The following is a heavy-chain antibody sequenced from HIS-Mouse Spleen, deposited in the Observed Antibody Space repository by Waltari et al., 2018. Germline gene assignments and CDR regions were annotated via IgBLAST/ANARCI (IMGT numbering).Heavy chain of an antibody. Sequence: QLQLQESGPGLVKPSETLSLTCTVSGGSISSSSYYWGWIRQPPGKGLEGFGSIYYSGGTYSNPSLKSRVTISVDTSKNQFSLKLSSVTAADTAVYYCARRTSKPAARDAFDIWGQGTMVTVSS. CDR1: GGSISSSSYY. J-gene: IGHJ3*02. V-gene: IGHV4-39*01. CDR2: IYYSGGT. CDR3: ARRTSKPAARDAFDI. D-gene: IGHD6-6*01.